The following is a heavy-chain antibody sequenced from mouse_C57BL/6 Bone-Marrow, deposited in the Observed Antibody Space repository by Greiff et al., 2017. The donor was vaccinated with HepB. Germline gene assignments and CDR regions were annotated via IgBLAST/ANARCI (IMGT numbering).Heavy chain of an antibody. CDR1: GYTFTSYW. CDR2: IYPGSGST. CDR3: ARGGPTTVVGTSDY. Sequence: QVQLQQPGAELVKPGASVKMSCKASGYTFTSYWITWVKQRPGQGLEWIGDIYPGSGSTNYNEKFKSKATLTVDTSSSTAYMQLSSLTSEDSAVYYGARGGPTTVVGTSDYWGQGTTLTVSS. V-gene: IGHV1-55*01. D-gene: IGHD1-1*01. J-gene: IGHJ2*01.